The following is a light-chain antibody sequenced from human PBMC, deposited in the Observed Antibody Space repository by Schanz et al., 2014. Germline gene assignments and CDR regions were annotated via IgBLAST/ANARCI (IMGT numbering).Light chain of an antibody. CDR2: GVS. CDR3: SSYAGSNKEV. V-gene: IGLV2-11*01. J-gene: IGLJ3*02. Sequence: QSALTQPRSVSGSPGQSVTISCTGTSSDVGAYDYVSWYQQHPGKAPKLMIYGVSHRPSGVPDRFSGSKSGNTASLTVSGLQAEDEADYYCSSYAGSNKEVFGGGTKLT. CDR1: SSDVGAYDY.